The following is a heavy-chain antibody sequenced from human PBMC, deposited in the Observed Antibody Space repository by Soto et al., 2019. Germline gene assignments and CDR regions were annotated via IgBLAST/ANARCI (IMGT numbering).Heavy chain of an antibody. CDR2: INPSGGST. J-gene: IGHJ4*02. V-gene: IGHV1-46*01. CDR1: VYTFTSYY. Sequence: ASVKVSCKSSVYTFTSYYIQCVRQAHGQGLEWMGIINPSGGSTSYAQKFQGRVTMTRDTSTSTVYMELSSLRSEDTAVYYCARDQAAAAGEDVWGQGTLVTVSS. D-gene: IGHD6-13*01. CDR3: ARDQAAAAGEDV.